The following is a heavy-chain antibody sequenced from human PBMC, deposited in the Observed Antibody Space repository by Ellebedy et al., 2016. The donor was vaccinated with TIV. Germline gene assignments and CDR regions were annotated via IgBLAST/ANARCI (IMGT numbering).Heavy chain of an antibody. CDR3: ARDRQYYETSGYYLDY. Sequence: SETLSLXCAVYGGSFSGYYWSWIRQPPGKGLEWIGEINRSGSTNYNPSLKSRVTISVDTSKNQFSLKMTSVTAADRAVYYCARDRQYYETSGYYLDYWGQGPLVTVSS. CDR1: GGSFSGYY. CDR2: INRSGST. V-gene: IGHV4-34*01. J-gene: IGHJ4*02. D-gene: IGHD3-22*01.